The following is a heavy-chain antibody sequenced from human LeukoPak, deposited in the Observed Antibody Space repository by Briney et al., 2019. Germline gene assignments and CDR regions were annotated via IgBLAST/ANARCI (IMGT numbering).Heavy chain of an antibody. J-gene: IGHJ4*02. D-gene: IGHD2-2*01. CDR1: RYTFTSYY. Sequence: ASVKVSCKASRYTFTSYYMHWVRQAPGQGLEWMGIINPSGGSTSYAQKFQGRVTMTRDMSTSTVYMELSSLRSEDTAVYYCARDMRTEGTSFDYWGQGTLVTVSS. V-gene: IGHV1-46*01. CDR2: INPSGGST. CDR3: ARDMRTEGTSFDY.